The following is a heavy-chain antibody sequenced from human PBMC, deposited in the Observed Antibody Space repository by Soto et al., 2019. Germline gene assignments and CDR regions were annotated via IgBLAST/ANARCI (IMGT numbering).Heavy chain of an antibody. J-gene: IGHJ5*02. D-gene: IGHD1-1*01. CDR1: GFTFSNYA. CDR3: AKEDVGGYYCSGL. Sequence: EVPMLESGGGLVQPGGSLRLSCAASGFTFSNYAMSWVRQAPGPGLEWVSSISGTGGSTHYADSVKGRFTISRDNSKNALYLQMKSRNAEDTAVCCCAKEDVGGYYCSGLWGQGTLVTVSS. CDR2: ISGTGGST. V-gene: IGHV3-23*01.